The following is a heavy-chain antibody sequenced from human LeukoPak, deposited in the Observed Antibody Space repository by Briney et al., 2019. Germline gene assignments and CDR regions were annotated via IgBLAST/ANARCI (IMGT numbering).Heavy chain of an antibody. D-gene: IGHD2-15*01. CDR1: GYTFTGYY. J-gene: IGHJ5*02. CDR2: INPNSGVT. Sequence: ASVKVSCKASGYTFTGYYMHWVRQAPGQGLEWMGWINPNSGVTNYAQKFQARVTMTRDTSISTAYMELSRLRSDDTAVYCCARVAEPRIFNWFDPWGQGTLVTVSS. V-gene: IGHV1-2*02. CDR3: ARVAEPRIFNWFDP.